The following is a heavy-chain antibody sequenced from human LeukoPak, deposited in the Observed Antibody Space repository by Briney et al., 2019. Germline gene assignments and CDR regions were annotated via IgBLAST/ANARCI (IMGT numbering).Heavy chain of an antibody. V-gene: IGHV3-7*01. J-gene: IGHJ5*02. CDR2: IKQDGSEK. Sequence: PGGSLRLSCAASGFTFSSYWMNWVRQAPGKGLEWVANIKQDGSEKYYVDSVKGRFTISRDNDKNSLYLQMNSLRAEDTAVYYCARYSVVPAPRFDPWGQGTLVTVSS. CDR3: ARYSVVPAPRFDP. D-gene: IGHD2-2*01. CDR1: GFTFSSYW.